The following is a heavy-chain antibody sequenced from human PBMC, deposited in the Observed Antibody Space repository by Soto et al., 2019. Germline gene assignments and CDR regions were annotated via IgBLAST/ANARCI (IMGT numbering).Heavy chain of an antibody. CDR3: ATYSNNWFHTEGMDV. D-gene: IGHD6-13*01. CDR1: GGSVSGGSYY. Sequence: ASETLSLSVTVSGGSVSGGSYYWSCIRKPPGKGLEWIGHIDSSGSTNYNPSLKSRVTISVYTSKNQFSLKLTYVTAADTAVYYCATYSNNWFHTEGMDVWRQGTTVTVSS. CDR2: IDSSGST. J-gene: IGHJ6*02. V-gene: IGHV4-61*01.